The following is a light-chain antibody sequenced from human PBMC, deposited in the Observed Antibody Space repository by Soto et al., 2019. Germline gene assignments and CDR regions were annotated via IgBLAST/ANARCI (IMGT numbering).Light chain of an antibody. CDR1: QSVSID. Sequence: EIVMTQSPATLSVSPGERVTLSCRASQSVSIDLAWYQQKPGQAPRLLIFGASTRATGIPARLSGSGSGTEFSLTISSLQSEDLAVYYCQQYNNWPPWTFGQGTKVDIK. CDR3: QQYNNWPPWT. CDR2: GAS. J-gene: IGKJ1*01. V-gene: IGKV3-15*01.